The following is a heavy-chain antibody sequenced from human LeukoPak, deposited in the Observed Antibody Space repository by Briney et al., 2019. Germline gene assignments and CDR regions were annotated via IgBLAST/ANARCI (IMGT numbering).Heavy chain of an antibody. D-gene: IGHD2-2*01. J-gene: IGHJ4*02. CDR2: ISAYNGNT. CDR1: GGTFSSYA. Sequence: ASVKVSCKASGGTFSSYAISWVRQAPGQGLGWMGWISAYNGNTDYAQKFQGKVTMTTDTSTNTAYMELRSLRSDDTAVYYCARVLAYCTRTSCHDYWGQGTLVTVSS. CDR3: ARVLAYCTRTSCHDY. V-gene: IGHV1-18*01.